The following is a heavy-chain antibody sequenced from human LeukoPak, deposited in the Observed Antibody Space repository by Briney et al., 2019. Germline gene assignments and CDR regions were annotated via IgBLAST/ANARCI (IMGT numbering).Heavy chain of an antibody. CDR3: TRWVDGSGSQFDY. V-gene: IGHV3-73*01. CDR2: IRSKANSYAT. D-gene: IGHD3-10*01. J-gene: IGHJ4*02. Sequence: GGSLTLSCAASGFTFSGSAMHWVRQASGKGLEWVGRIRSKANSYATAYAASVKGRFTISRDDSKNSAYLQMNSLKTEDTAVYYCTRWVDGSGSQFDYWGQGTLVTVSS. CDR1: GFTFSGSA.